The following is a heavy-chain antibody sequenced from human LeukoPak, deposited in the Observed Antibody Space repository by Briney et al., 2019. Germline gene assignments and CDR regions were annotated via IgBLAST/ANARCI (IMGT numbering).Heavy chain of an antibody. CDR2: IIPIFGTA. J-gene: IGHJ5*02. Sequence: ASVKVSCKASGGTFSSYAISWVRQAPGQGLEWMGGIIPIFGTANYAQKFQGRVTMTTDTSTSTAYMELRSLRSDDTAVYYCARAGYCSSTSCPPRNWFDPWGQGTLVTVSS. D-gene: IGHD2-2*01. V-gene: IGHV1-69*05. CDR1: GGTFSSYA. CDR3: ARAGYCSSTSCPPRNWFDP.